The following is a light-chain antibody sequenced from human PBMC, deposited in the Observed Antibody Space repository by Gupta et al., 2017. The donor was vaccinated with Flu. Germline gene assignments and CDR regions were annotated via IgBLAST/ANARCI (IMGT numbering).Light chain of an antibody. J-gene: IGLJ3*02. CDR3: SAWDDSLSSPV. Sequence: SSAAMGKNYIHWYQQHPGTAPKLLIYKNNQRPSGVPDRFSGSKSGASASLAISGLRAEDEADYYCSAWDDSLSSPVFGGGTKLTVL. CDR1: SAAMGKNY. V-gene: IGLV1-47*01. CDR2: KNN.